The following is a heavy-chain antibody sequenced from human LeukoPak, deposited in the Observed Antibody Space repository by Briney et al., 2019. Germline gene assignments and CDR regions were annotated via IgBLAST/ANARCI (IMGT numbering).Heavy chain of an antibody. CDR1: GGSIISGDYY. V-gene: IGHV4-30-4*01. CDR2: IYYSGST. D-gene: IGHD6-19*01. CDR3: ARGPYSSGWYIRGWFDP. J-gene: IGHJ5*02. Sequence: SETLSLTCTVSGGSIISGDYYWSWIRQPPGKGLEWIGYIYYSGSTYYNPSLKSRVTISVDTSKNQFSLKLSSVTAADTAVYYCARGPYSSGWYIRGWFDPWGQGTLVTVSS.